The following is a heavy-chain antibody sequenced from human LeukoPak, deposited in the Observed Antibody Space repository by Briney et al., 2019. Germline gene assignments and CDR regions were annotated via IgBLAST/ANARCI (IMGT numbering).Heavy chain of an antibody. D-gene: IGHD2-21*01. CDR2: ISFDGVTT. CDR3: AREYSDSYGVIGHFDS. J-gene: IGHJ4*02. V-gene: IGHV3-30-3*01. Sequence: GGSLRLSCAASESTFRNFAMHWVRQTPDKGLEWVALISFDGVTTYYADSVRGRFTISRDNPKNTLFLQMNSLRGEDTAVYYCAREYSDSYGVIGHFDSWGQGTLVPVSS. CDR1: ESTFRNFA.